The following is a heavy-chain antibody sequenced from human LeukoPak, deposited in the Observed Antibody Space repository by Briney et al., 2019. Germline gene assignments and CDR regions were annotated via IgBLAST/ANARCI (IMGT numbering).Heavy chain of an antibody. J-gene: IGHJ5*02. Sequence: SETLSLTCTVSGGSISSYYWSWIRQPPGKGLEWIGYIYYSGSTNYNPSLKSRVTISVDTSKNQFSLKLSSVTAADTAVYCCARTYCSSTSCYEDWFDPWGQGTLVTVSS. D-gene: IGHD2-2*01. CDR2: IYYSGST. V-gene: IGHV4-59*01. CDR1: GGSISSYY. CDR3: ARTYCSSTSCYEDWFDP.